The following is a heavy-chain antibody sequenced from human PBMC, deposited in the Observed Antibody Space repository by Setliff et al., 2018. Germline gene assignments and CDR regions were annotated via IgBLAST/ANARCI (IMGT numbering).Heavy chain of an antibody. CDR2: IKEDGSEK. V-gene: IGHV3-7*01. CDR3: ARETLPYYFDY. Sequence: LRLSCVASGFTFSRYWMSWVRQAPGKGLEWVANIKEDGSEKYYVDSVKGRFTMSRDNAKNSLYLQMNSLRAEDTAVYYCARETLPYYFDYWGQGTLVTVSS. CDR1: GFTFSRYW. J-gene: IGHJ4*02.